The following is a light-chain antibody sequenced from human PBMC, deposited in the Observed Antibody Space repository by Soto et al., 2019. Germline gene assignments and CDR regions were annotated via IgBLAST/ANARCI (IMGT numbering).Light chain of an antibody. CDR3: SSYTSSSTLV. Sequence: QSALTQPASVSGSPGQSITISCTGTSSDVGGYNYVSWYQQHPGKAPKLIIYDVNNRPSGVSNRFSGSKSGNTASLTISGLQAEDEADYYCSSYTSSSTLVFGAGTKVTVL. CDR1: SSDVGGYNY. J-gene: IGLJ1*01. V-gene: IGLV2-14*01. CDR2: DVN.